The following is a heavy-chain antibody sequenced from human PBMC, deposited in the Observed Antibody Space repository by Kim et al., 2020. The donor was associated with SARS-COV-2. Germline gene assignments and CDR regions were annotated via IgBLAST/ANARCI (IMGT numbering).Heavy chain of an antibody. J-gene: IGHJ4*02. Sequence: YADSVKGRFTISRDNSKNTLYLQMNSLRAEDTAVYYCANSYDYVWGSYRFWGQGTLVTVSS. V-gene: IGHV3-23*01. D-gene: IGHD3-16*02. CDR3: ANSYDYVWGSYRF.